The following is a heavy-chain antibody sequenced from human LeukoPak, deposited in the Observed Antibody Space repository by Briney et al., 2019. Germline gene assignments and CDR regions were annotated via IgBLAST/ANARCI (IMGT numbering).Heavy chain of an antibody. V-gene: IGHV3-7*01. D-gene: IGHD3-16*02. CDR1: GFSFSTYW. Sequence: PGGSLRLSCAAPGFSFSTYWMSWVRQAPGKGLEWVANIKEDGSEQYYVDSVRGPFTIARDNAKNSLYLQVNSLRAEDTAVYYCARQGNYDYVWGSYRRVDFDHWGQGTLVTVSS. CDR2: IKEDGSEQ. CDR3: ARQGNYDYVWGSYRRVDFDH. J-gene: IGHJ4*02.